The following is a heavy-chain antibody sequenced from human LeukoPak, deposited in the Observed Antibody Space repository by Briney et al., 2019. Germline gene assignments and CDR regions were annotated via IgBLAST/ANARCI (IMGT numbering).Heavy chain of an antibody. V-gene: IGHV3-30*18. CDR1: GFTFSSYG. CDR3: AKDWDSWSGYYFDY. D-gene: IGHD3-3*01. J-gene: IGHJ4*02. Sequence: GRSLRLSCAASGFTFSSYGMPWVRQAPGKGLEWVAVISYDGSNKYYADSVKGRFTISRDNSKNTLYLQMNSLRAEDTAVYYCAKDWDSWSGYYFDYWGQGTLVTVSS. CDR2: ISYDGSNK.